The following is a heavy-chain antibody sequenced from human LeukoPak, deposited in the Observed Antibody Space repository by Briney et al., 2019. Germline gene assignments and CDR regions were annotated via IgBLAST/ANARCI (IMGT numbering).Heavy chain of an antibody. CDR2: MSPNSGHT. CDR1: GYTFTSYD. Sequence: ASVKVSCKASGYTFTSYDINWVRQVTGQGLEWMGCMSPNSGHTGYAQKFQGRVTMTRSTSMSTAYMELSSLKSEDTAVYFCARGPPNWGYDYWGQGTLVTVSS. D-gene: IGHD7-27*01. CDR3: ARGPPNWGYDY. J-gene: IGHJ4*02. V-gene: IGHV1-8*01.